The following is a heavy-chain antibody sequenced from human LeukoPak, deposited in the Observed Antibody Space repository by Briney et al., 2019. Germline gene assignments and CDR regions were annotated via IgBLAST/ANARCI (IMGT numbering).Heavy chain of an antibody. CDR2: INHSGST. J-gene: IGHJ6*02. CDR1: GGSFSGYY. Sequence: SETLSLTCAVYGGSFSGYYWSWIRQPPGKGLEWIGEINHSGSTNYNPSLKSRVTISVDTSKNQFSLKLSSVTAADTAVYYCARNSGWCGMDVWGQGTTVTVSS. V-gene: IGHV4-34*01. D-gene: IGHD6-19*01. CDR3: ARNSGWCGMDV.